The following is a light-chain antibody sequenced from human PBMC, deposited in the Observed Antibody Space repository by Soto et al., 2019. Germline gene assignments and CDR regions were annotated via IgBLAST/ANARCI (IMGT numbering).Light chain of an antibody. Sequence: EIVLTQSPGTLSLSPGERATLSCRASQSVSTNYLAWYQRKPGQAPRLLIYCASSRATDIPNRFSGSGSGTHFTLTITRLKAKDFAVYYCQQYGSSPPTFGQGTKVEIK. CDR3: QQYGSSPPT. V-gene: IGKV3-20*01. J-gene: IGKJ1*01. CDR1: QSVSTNY. CDR2: CAS.